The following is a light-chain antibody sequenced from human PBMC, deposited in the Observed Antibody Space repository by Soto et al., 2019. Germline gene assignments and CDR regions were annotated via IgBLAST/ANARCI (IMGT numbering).Light chain of an antibody. CDR1: SSDIGGYKY. V-gene: IGLV2-14*01. CDR2: EVT. CDR3: SSYTIYSTLLL. J-gene: IGLJ2*01. Sequence: QSVLTQPASVSGSPGQSITISCTGTSSDIGGYKYVSWYQQHPGKAPKLIIYEVTNRPSGVSDRFSGSKSGNTASLTISGLQAEEEADYYCSSYTIYSTLLLFGGGTKLTVL.